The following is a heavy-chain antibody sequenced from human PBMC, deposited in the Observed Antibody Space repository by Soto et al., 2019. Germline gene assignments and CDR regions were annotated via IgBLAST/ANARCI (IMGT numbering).Heavy chain of an antibody. CDR3: ASAYGSGSYYQYY. D-gene: IGHD3-10*01. J-gene: IGHJ4*02. Sequence: SETLSLTCAVYGESFSGYYWSWIRQPPGKGLEWIGEINHSGSTNYNPSLKSRVTISVDTSKNQFSLKLSSVTAADTAVYYCASAYGSGSYYQYYWGQGTLVTVSS. CDR1: GESFSGYY. V-gene: IGHV4-34*01. CDR2: INHSGST.